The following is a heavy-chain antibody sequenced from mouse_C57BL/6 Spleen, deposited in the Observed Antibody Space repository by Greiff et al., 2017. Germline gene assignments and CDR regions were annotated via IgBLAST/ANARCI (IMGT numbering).Heavy chain of an antibody. Sequence: VHVKQSGPELVKPGASVKISCKASGYSFTDYNMNWVKQSNGKSLEWIGVINPNYGTTSYNQKFKGKATLTVDQSSSTAYMQLNSLTSEDSAVYYCAREGDGYDETGYFDYWGQGTTLTVSS. V-gene: IGHV1-39*01. CDR3: AREGDGYDETGYFDY. D-gene: IGHD2-2*01. J-gene: IGHJ2*01. CDR1: GYSFTDYN. CDR2: INPNYGTT.